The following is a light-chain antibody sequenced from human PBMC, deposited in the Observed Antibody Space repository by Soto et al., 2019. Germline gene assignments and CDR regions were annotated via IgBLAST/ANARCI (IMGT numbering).Light chain of an antibody. CDR1: SGDIGGYNY. CDR2: EGS. Sequence: QSALTQPASVSGSPGQSITISCTGTSGDIGGYNYVSWYQQYSGKAPKLIIYEGSKRPSGISNRFSGSKSGNTASLIISGLQGDDEGDYYCCAYVSSNTLLFGGGTKLTVL. V-gene: IGLV2-23*01. J-gene: IGLJ3*02. CDR3: CAYVSSNTLL.